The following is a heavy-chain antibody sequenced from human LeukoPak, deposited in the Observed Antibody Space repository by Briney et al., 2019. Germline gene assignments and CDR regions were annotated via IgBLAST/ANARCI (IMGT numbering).Heavy chain of an antibody. J-gene: IGHJ4*02. CDR3: ARFKASGYFDY. Sequence: GGSLRLSCAASGFTFSSYSMNWVRQAPGKGLEWVPSISSSSSYIYYADSVKGRFTISRDNAKNSLYLQMNSLRAEDTAVYYCARFKASGYFDYWGQGTLVTVSS. D-gene: IGHD3-3*01. V-gene: IGHV3-21*01. CDR2: ISSSSSYI. CDR1: GFTFSSYS.